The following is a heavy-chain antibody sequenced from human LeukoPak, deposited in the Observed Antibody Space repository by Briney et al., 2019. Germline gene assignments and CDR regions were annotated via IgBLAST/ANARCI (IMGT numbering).Heavy chain of an antibody. CDR3: ARDVRWLRFDFDY. V-gene: IGHV3-48*02. D-gene: IGHD5-12*01. J-gene: IGHJ4*02. CDR2: VSSSSGTI. Sequence: PGGSLRLSCAASRFTFSSYSMNWVRQAPGKGLEWVSYVSSSSGTIYYADSVKGRFTISRDNAKNSLYLQMNSLRDEDTAVYYCARDVRWLRFDFDYWGQGTLVTVSS. CDR1: RFTFSSYS.